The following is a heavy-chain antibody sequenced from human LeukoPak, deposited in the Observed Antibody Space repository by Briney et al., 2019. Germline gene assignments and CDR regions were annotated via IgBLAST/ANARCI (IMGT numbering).Heavy chain of an antibody. V-gene: IGHV3-21*01. CDR2: ISSSSSYI. CDR1: GFTFSSYS. D-gene: IGHD6-19*01. CDR3: ARDLKTVAGQGIGY. Sequence: GGSLRLSCAASGFTFSSYSMNWVRQAPGKGREWVSSISSSSSYIYYADSVKGRFTISRDNAKNSLYLQMNSLRAEDTAVYYCARDLKTVAGQGIGYWGQGTLVTVSS. J-gene: IGHJ4*02.